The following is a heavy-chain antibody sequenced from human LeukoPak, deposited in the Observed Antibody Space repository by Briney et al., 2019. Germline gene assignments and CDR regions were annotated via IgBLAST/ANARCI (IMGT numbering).Heavy chain of an antibody. J-gene: IGHJ4*02. CDR1: GYTFTTYF. CDR3: ARGRGSGTYSARDFDY. V-gene: IGHV1-46*01. CDR2: INPSGGST. Sequence: ASVKVSCKASGYTFTTYFMHWVRQAPGQGLEWMGVINPSGGSTSHAQRFQGRLTMTRDTSTSTVYMELSSLRSEDTAVYHCARGRGSGTYSARDFDYWGQGTLVTVSS. D-gene: IGHD3-10*01.